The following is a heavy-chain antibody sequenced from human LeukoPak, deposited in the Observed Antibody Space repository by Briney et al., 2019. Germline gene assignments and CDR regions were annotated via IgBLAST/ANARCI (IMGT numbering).Heavy chain of an antibody. CDR3: ARGDPLWFGELGFDY. J-gene: IGHJ4*02. D-gene: IGHD3-10*01. CDR1: GFTFSSYS. Sequence: GGSLRLSCAASGFTFSSYSMNWVRQAPGKGLEWVSSISSSSSYIYYADSVKGRFTISRDNAKNSLYLQVNSLRAEDTAVYYCARGDPLWFGELGFDYWGQGTLVTVSS. V-gene: IGHV3-21*04. CDR2: ISSSSSYI.